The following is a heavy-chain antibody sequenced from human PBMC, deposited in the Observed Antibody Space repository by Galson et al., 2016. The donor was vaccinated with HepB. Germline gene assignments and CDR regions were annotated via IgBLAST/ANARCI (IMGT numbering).Heavy chain of an antibody. CDR1: GFTFSDYA. CDR3: AKWSRSSGTDYSFDYLDY. V-gene: IGHV3-23*01. CDR2: INTNGGET. D-gene: IGHD1-26*01. J-gene: IGHJ4*02. Sequence: SLRLSCAASGFTFSDYAMNWVRQAPGKGLEWVSGINTNGGETYYADSAKGRFSISRDNSKNTLYLQMDSLSAEDTAVYYCAKWSRSSGTDYSFDYLDYWGQGTLVTVSS.